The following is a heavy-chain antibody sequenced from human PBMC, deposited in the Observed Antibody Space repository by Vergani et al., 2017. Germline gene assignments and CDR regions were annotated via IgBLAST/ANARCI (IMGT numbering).Heavy chain of an antibody. V-gene: IGHV1-3*01. J-gene: IGHJ6*03. Sequence: QVQLVQSGAEVKKPGASVKVSCKASGYTFTSYAMHWVRQAPGQRLEWMGWINAGNGNTKYSQKFQGRVTITRDTSASTADMELSSLRSEDTAVYYCARVRSIAARPYYMDVWGKGTTVTVSS. CDR3: ARVRSIAARPYYMDV. D-gene: IGHD6-6*01. CDR2: INAGNGNT. CDR1: GYTFTSYA.